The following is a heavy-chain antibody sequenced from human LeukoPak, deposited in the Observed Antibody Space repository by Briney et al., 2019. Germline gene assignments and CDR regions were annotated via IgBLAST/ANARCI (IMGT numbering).Heavy chain of an antibody. CDR2: IWYDGSNK. CDR1: GFTFSSYG. D-gene: IGHD2-15*01. V-gene: IGHV3-33*01. J-gene: IGHJ4*02. CDR3: ARDSNCSGGSCYSALRPNARMIIDY. Sequence: GGSLRLSCAASGFTFSSYGMHWVRQAPGKGLEWVAVIWYDGSNKYYADSVKGRFTISRDNSKNTLYLQMNSLRAEDTAVYYCARDSNCSGGSCYSALRPNARMIIDYWGQGTLVTVSS.